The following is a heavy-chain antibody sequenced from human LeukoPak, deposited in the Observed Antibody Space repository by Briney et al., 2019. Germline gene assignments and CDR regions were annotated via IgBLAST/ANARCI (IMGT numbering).Heavy chain of an antibody. CDR2: IRSDGSNE. CDR3: AKDLTYSYYFYMDV. V-gene: IGHV3-30*02. CDR1: GFTFSSYG. Sequence: GGSLKLSCAASGFTFSSYGVHWVRQAPGKGLEWVAFIRSDGSNEYYGDSVKGRFTISRDNSKNTLYLQMNSLRPEDTAIYYCAKDLTYSYYFYMDVWGKGTTVTVSS. J-gene: IGHJ6*03.